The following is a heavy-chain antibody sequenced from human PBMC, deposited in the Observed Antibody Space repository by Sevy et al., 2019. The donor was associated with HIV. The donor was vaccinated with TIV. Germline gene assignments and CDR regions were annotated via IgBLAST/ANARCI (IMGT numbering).Heavy chain of an antibody. V-gene: IGHV3-48*02. CDR1: GFTFSSYS. CDR3: AREAFPPPSEFDY. CDR2: ISSSSSTI. J-gene: IGHJ4*02. Sequence: GGSLRLSCAASGFTFSSYSMNWVHQAPGKGLEWVSYISSSSSTIYYADSVKGRFTISRDNAKNSLYLQMNSLRDEDTAVYYCAREAFPPPSEFDYWGQGNLVTVSS.